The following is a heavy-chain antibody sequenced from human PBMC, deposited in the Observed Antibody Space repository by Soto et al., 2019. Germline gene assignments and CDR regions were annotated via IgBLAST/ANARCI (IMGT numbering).Heavy chain of an antibody. V-gene: IGHV3-43D*04. CDR1: GFTFDDYA. CDR2: ITRDGVTT. D-gene: IGHD5-12*01. J-gene: IGHJ4*02. Sequence: GGSLRLSCAGSGFTFDDYAMHWVRQAPGKGLEWVSLITRDGVTTYYADSVKGRFTISRDNNKNSLYLQMDSLRGDDTAFYYCAKDGGYRDSWFGYSDYWGQGTLVTVSS. CDR3: AKDGGYRDSWFGYSDY.